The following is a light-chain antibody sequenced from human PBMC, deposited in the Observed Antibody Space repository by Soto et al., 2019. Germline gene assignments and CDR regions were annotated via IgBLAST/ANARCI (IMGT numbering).Light chain of an antibody. V-gene: IGKV3-15*01. CDR3: QQYNKWPLT. CDR1: QSLGRY. Sequence: DIVLTQSPDTLSLTPGESATLSCRASQSLGRYLAWYQQKPGQAPRLLIYGASTRATGIPVRFSGSAPGTEFTLTISSLQSEDFTVYYCQQYNKWPLTFGQGTKVDIK. J-gene: IGKJ1*01. CDR2: GAS.